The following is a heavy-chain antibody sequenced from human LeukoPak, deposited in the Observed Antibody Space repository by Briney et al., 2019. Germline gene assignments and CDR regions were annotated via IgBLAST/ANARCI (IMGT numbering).Heavy chain of an antibody. V-gene: IGHV1-8*01. CDR2: MNPNSGNT. Sequence: GASVKVSCKTSGYTFTRFDINWVRQATGQGLEWTGWMNPNSGNTGYIQKFEGRVTMTRNTSTSTAYMELRSLRSEDTAVYYCARDQYYYDSSGYLRFDYWGQGTLVTVSS. CDR1: GYTFTRFD. CDR3: ARDQYYYDSSGYLRFDY. D-gene: IGHD3-22*01. J-gene: IGHJ4*02.